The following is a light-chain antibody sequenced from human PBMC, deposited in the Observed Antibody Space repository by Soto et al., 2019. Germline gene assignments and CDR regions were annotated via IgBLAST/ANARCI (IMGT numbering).Light chain of an antibody. Sequence: EIVLTQSLGTLSLSPGERATLSCRASESVSSVYLAWYQHKPGQAPRLLIFGASSRATAIPDRFSGSGSGTDFTLTISRLEPEDFAVYYCQHYGGSFTFGQGTRLEIK. J-gene: IGKJ5*01. CDR1: ESVSSVY. V-gene: IGKV3-20*01. CDR3: QHYGGSFT. CDR2: GAS.